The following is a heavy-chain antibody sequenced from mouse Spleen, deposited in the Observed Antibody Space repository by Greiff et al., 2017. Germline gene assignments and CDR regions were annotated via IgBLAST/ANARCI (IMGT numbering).Heavy chain of an antibody. J-gene: IGHJ4*01. CDR3: ARRVWHAMDY. CDR2: ISGGGSYT. V-gene: IGHV5-9-2*01. CDR1: GFTFSSYG. D-gene: IGHD2-10*02. Sequence: EVKLMESGGGLVKPGGSLKLSCAASGFTFSSYGMSWVRQTPEKRLEWVATISGGGSYTYYPDSVKGRFTISRDNAKNNLYLQMSSLRSEDTALYYCARRVWHAMDYWGQGTSVTVSS.